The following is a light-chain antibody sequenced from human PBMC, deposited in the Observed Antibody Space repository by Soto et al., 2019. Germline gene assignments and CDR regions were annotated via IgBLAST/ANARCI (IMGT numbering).Light chain of an antibody. V-gene: IGKV3-15*01. CDR3: QQYNNWPRT. CDR2: GAS. J-gene: IGKJ1*01. CDR1: QSVRSK. Sequence: EILMTQSPATLSVSPGERATLSCGASQSVRSKLAWYQQKPGQAPRLPIYGASTRATGIPARLSGSGYGTELTITISSMKSEDFEVYYCQQYNNWPRTFGHGTKVDIK.